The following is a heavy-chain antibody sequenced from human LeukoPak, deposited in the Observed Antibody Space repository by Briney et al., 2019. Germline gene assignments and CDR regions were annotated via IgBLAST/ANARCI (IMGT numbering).Heavy chain of an antibody. D-gene: IGHD3-22*01. CDR3: ARGPTMRMDV. Sequence: GGSLRLSCAASGFTFSSYSMNWVRQAPGKGLEWVSSINSRSSSIYYADSVKGRFTISSANAKDSMYLQMNIPRAEDTAVYYCARGPTMRMDVWGKGTTVTVSS. J-gene: IGHJ6*04. V-gene: IGHV3-21*01. CDR2: INSRSSSI. CDR1: GFTFSSYS.